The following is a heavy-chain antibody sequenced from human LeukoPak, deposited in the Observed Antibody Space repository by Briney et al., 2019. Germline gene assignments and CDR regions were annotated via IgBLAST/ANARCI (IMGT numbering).Heavy chain of an antibody. Sequence: GGSLRLSWAASGFTFSSRWMHWVRQAPGKGLVWVSRINSDVSSAGYADSVKGRFAISRDDAKNTLYLQMNSLRAEDTAVYYCARGWLRSDYCFDSWGQGTLVTVSS. CDR2: INSDVSSA. D-gene: IGHD5-12*01. CDR1: GFTFSSRW. CDR3: ARGWLRSDYCFDS. J-gene: IGHJ4*02. V-gene: IGHV3-74*01.